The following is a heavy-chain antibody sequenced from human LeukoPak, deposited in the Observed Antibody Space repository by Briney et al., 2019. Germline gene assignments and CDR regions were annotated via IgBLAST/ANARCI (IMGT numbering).Heavy chain of an antibody. CDR3: ARESGAFSPFGF. CDR1: GGSILSTNW. D-gene: IGHD1-26*01. V-gene: IGHV4-4*02. Sequence: PSGTLSLTCAVSGGSILSTNWWSWVRQPPGKGLEWIGEVHLSGASNYNPSLKSRVSMSIDKSRSHLSLELTSVTAADTAIYYCARESGAFSPFGFWGQGTLVTVSS. J-gene: IGHJ4*02. CDR2: VHLSGAS.